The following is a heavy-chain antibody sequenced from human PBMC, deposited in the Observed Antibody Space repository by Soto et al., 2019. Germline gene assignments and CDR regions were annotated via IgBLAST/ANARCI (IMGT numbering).Heavy chain of an antibody. J-gene: IGHJ4*02. CDR2: IYYSGST. CDR3: AREVGEEYSSSSRGFYFDY. D-gene: IGHD6-6*01. CDR1: GGSISSGDYY. Sequence: SDTLSLTCTVSGGSISSGDYYWSWIRQPPGKGLEWIGYIYYSGSTYYNPSLKSRVTISVDTSKNQFSLKLSSVTAADTAVYYCAREVGEEYSSSSRGFYFDYWGQGTLVTVSS. V-gene: IGHV4-30-4*02.